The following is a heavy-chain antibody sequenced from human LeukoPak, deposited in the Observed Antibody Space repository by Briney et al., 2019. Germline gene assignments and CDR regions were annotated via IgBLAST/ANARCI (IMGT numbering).Heavy chain of an antibody. Sequence: GASVKVSCKASGYTFSDYYMHWVRQAPGQGLEWMGWINPNSGATGYAPQFQGRVALTRDTSITTAYLELSSLRSDDTAVYFCVRGAVAGTRGPLKDYWGQGTLVTVSS. CDR1: GYTFSDYY. CDR3: VRGAVAGTRGPLKDY. CDR2: INPNSGAT. J-gene: IGHJ4*02. V-gene: IGHV1-2*02. D-gene: IGHD6-19*01.